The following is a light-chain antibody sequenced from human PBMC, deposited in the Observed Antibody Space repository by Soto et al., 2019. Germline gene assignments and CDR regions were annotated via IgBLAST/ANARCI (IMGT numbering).Light chain of an antibody. Sequence: QSALTQPASVSGSPGQSITISCTGTSSDIGSDYMVSWYQLHPGKAPKVIIYEGARRPSGVSSRFSVSKSDNTASLTISGLQAEDEADYYCCTFAPSVNFVVFGGGTKVTVL. CDR2: EGA. J-gene: IGLJ2*01. V-gene: IGLV2-23*01. CDR3: CTFAPSVNFVV. CDR1: SSDIGSDYM.